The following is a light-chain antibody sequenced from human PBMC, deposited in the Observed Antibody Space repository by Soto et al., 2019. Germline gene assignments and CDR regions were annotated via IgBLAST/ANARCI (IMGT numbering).Light chain of an antibody. CDR2: DVS. V-gene: IGLV2-14*01. J-gene: IGLJ2*01. Sequence: QSALTQPASVSGSPGQSITISCTGTSSDVGGYNYVSWYQQYPGKAPKLMIYDVSNRPSGVYNRFSGSKSGNTASLTISGLQAEDEADYYCSSYTSSITLVFGGGTKVTVL. CDR1: SSDVGGYNY. CDR3: SSYTSSITLV.